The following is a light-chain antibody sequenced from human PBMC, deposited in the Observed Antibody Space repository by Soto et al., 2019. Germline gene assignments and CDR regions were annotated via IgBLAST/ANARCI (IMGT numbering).Light chain of an antibody. V-gene: IGLV1-51*01. Sequence: QSVLTQPPSVSAAPGQTVTILCSGDSSNIGSSFVSWYQQVPGTAPKLLIFDNDKRQSEISDRFSASKSGASAALDITGLQTGDEADYHCAAWDTSLRAVLFGGGTKLNVL. CDR1: SSNIGSSF. CDR2: DND. J-gene: IGLJ2*01. CDR3: AAWDTSLRAVL.